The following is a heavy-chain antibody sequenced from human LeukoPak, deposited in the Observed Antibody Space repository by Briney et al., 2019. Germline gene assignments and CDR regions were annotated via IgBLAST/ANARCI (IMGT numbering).Heavy chain of an antibody. Sequence: ASVKVSCTASGYTFTSYYMHWVRQAPGQGLEWMGIINPSGGSTSYAQKFQGRLTMTRDMSTSTVYMELSSLRSEDTAVYYCARDYGDRPRYYFDYWGQGTLVTVSS. CDR2: INPSGGST. CDR3: ARDYGDRPRYYFDY. CDR1: GYTFTSYY. V-gene: IGHV1-46*01. J-gene: IGHJ4*02. D-gene: IGHD4-17*01.